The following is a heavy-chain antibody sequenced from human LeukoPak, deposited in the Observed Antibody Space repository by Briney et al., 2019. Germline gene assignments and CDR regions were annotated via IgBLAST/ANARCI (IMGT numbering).Heavy chain of an antibody. Sequence: GGSLRLSCAASGFTFSSYAMHWVRQAPGKGLEWVAVISYDGSKYYADSVKGRFTISRDNSKNTLYLQMNSLRAEDTAVYYCASGYSYGYPFDYWGQGTLVTVSS. J-gene: IGHJ4*02. CDR2: ISYDGSK. D-gene: IGHD5-18*01. CDR1: GFTFSSYA. CDR3: ASGYSYGYPFDY. V-gene: IGHV3-30*04.